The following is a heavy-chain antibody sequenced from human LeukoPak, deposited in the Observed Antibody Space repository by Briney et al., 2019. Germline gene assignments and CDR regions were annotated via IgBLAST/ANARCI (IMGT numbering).Heavy chain of an antibody. Sequence: GGSLRLSCAASGFTFSSYGMHWVRQAPGKGLEWVAVISYDGSNKYYADSVKGRFTISRDNSKNTLYLQMNSLRAEDTAVYYCAKRRGYSYGYPDYWGQGTLVTVSP. CDR2: ISYDGSNK. V-gene: IGHV3-30*18. J-gene: IGHJ4*02. CDR1: GFTFSSYG. CDR3: AKRRGYSYGYPDY. D-gene: IGHD5-18*01.